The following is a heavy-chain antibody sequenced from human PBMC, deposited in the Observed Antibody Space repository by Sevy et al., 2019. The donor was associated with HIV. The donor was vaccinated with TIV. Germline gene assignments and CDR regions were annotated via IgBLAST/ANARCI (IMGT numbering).Heavy chain of an antibody. J-gene: IGHJ4*02. CDR3: AHETFGRFES. V-gene: IGHV3-7*01. CDR1: GFTFSANW. CDR2: IKGDGSDK. Sequence: GGSLRLSCAASGFTFSANWMNWVRQAPGKGLEWVANIKGDGSDKQYVDSVEGRFTISRDNAKNLLYLQMNSLRVEDTAVYYCAHETFGRFESWGRGTLVTVSS. D-gene: IGHD3-10*01.